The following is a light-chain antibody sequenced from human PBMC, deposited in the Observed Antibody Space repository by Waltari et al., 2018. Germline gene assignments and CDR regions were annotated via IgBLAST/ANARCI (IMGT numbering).Light chain of an antibody. CDR3: QHRKT. Sequence: EIVLTQSPATLSLSPGERVTLSCRANQSVSNNLAWYQRKPGQAPRLLVYDASNRATDIPARFSGSGSGTDFTLTISSLEPEDFAVYYCQHRKTFGQGTKLEIK. CDR2: DAS. CDR1: QSVSNN. V-gene: IGKV3-11*01. J-gene: IGKJ2*01.